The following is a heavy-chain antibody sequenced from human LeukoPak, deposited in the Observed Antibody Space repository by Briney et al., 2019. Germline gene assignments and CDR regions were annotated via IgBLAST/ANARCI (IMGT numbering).Heavy chain of an antibody. J-gene: IGHJ6*02. Sequence: KPSETLSLTCTVSGGSISSGGYYWSWIRQHPGKGLEWIGYIYYSGSTNYNPSLKSRVTISVDTSKNQFSLKLSSVTAADTAVYYCARVGSSSWYGSYYYGMDVWGQGTTVTVSS. CDR1: GGSISSGGYY. V-gene: IGHV4-61*08. D-gene: IGHD6-13*01. CDR2: IYYSGST. CDR3: ARVGSSSWYGSYYYGMDV.